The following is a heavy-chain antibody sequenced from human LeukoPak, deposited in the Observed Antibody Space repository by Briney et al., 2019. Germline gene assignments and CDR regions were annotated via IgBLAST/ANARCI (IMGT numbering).Heavy chain of an antibody. CDR2: IYYSGTT. CDR3: ARHDSYGPVNWFDP. CDR1: GGSISSSSYY. D-gene: IGHD3-10*01. Sequence: SETLSLTCTVSGGSISSSSYYWGWIRQPPGKGLEWIGGIYYSGTTYYNPSLKSRVSISVDTSKNQFALRLSSVTAADAAVYYCARHDSYGPVNWFDPWGQGTLVTVSS. J-gene: IGHJ5*02. V-gene: IGHV4-39*01.